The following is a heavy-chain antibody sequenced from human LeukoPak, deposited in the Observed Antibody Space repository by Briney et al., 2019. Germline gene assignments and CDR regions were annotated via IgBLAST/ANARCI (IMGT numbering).Heavy chain of an antibody. V-gene: IGHV4-38-2*01. CDR2: IFHSGSI. D-gene: IGHD3-22*01. Sequence: PSETLSLTCAVSGYSISSGYYWGWIRQSPGKGLEWIATIFHSGSIYYNPSLKSRVTLSVDTSKSQFSLRLNSVTAADTALYYCARMGVSYYYDSSTYYPTAFDVWGQGTMVSVSS. CDR1: GYSISSGYY. CDR3: ARMGVSYYYDSSTYYPTAFDV. J-gene: IGHJ3*01.